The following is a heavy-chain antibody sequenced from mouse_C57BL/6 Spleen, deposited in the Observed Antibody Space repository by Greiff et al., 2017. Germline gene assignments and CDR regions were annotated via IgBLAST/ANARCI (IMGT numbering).Heavy chain of an antibody. CDR3: ARAYSNLYYAMDY. V-gene: IGHV1-19*01. D-gene: IGHD2-5*01. CDR2: INPYNGGT. J-gene: IGHJ4*01. Sequence: EVKLQESGPVLVKPGASVKMSCKASGYTFTDYYMNWVKQSHGQSLEWIGIINPYNGGTSYNQKFKGKATLTVDKSSSTAYMELNSLTSKDSAVYFCARAYSNLYYAMDYWGQGTSVTVSA. CDR1: GYTFTDYY.